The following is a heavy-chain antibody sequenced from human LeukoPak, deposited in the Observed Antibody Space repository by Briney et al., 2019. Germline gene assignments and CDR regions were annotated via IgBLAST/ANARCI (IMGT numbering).Heavy chain of an antibody. CDR2: ISGSGGST. D-gene: IGHD2-2*01. CDR3: ATSDIVVVPAAYFDY. CDR1: GFTFSSYA. J-gene: IGHJ4*02. Sequence: GGSLRLSCAASGFTFSSYAMNWVRQAPGKGLEWVSAISGSGGSTYYADSVKGRFTISRDNSKNTLYLQMNSLRAEDTAVYYCATSDIVVVPAAYFDYWGQGTLVTVSS. V-gene: IGHV3-23*01.